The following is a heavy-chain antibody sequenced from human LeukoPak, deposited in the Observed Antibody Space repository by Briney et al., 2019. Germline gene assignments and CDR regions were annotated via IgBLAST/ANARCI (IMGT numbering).Heavy chain of an antibody. V-gene: IGHV3-23*01. Sequence: GGSLRLSCAASGFTFSSYAMSWVRQAPGKGLEWVSAISGSGGSTYYADSVKGRFTISTDNSKNTLYLKMNSLRAEDTAVYYCAKFIAAAGTGYYFDYWGQGTLVTVSS. D-gene: IGHD6-13*01. CDR2: ISGSGGST. J-gene: IGHJ4*02. CDR3: AKFIAAAGTGYYFDY. CDR1: GFTFSSYA.